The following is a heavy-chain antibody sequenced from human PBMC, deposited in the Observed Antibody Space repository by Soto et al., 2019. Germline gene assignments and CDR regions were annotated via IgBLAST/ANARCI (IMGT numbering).Heavy chain of an antibody. CDR2: INKDGSVT. CDR3: ASVAWKQLYLGYYYFDY. D-gene: IGHD5-18*01. V-gene: IGHV3-74*01. Sequence: GGSLRLSCTASGFTLGDYWMHWVRQIPGKGLVWVSRINKDGSVTNYAESVTGRFTISRDNAKNTLFLQMNSLRAEDTAVYYCASVAWKQLYLGYYYFDYWGQGALVTVSS. CDR1: GFTLGDYW. J-gene: IGHJ4*02.